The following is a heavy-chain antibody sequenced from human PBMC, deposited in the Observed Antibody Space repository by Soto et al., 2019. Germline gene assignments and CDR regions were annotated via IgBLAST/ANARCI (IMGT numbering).Heavy chain of an antibody. Sequence: QITLKESGPPLVKPAQTLTLTCTFSGFSLSTTGVGVGWIRQPPGKALEWLALIYWDDDKRYSPSLKSRLTITKDTSENQVVLRMTNMDPVDTATYYCAHRLTSPYYYDGSVYPQVVVIWVQGTMVTVSS. CDR2: IYWDDDK. D-gene: IGHD3-22*01. CDR3: AHRLTSPYYYDGSVYPQVVVI. CDR1: GFSLSTTGVG. J-gene: IGHJ3*02. V-gene: IGHV2-5*02.